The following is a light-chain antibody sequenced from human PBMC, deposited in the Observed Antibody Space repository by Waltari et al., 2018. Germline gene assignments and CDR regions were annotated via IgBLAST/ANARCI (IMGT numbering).Light chain of an antibody. CDR3: SSYAGSNTVLF. CDR2: DVS. Sequence: QAALTQPPSMSGSPGQSVTISCTGTSSDIGGYSYVSWYQQHPGKATKLMLYDVSKRPSAVSDRFAGSKSGNTASLTISGLQAEDEADYYCSSYAGSNTVLFFGGGTRLTVL. CDR1: SSDIGGYSY. V-gene: IGLV2-11*01. J-gene: IGLJ7*01.